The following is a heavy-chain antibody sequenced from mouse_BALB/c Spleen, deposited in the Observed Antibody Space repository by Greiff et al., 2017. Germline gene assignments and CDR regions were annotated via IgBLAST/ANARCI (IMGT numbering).Heavy chain of an antibody. CDR1: GYSITSDYA. V-gene: IGHV3-2*02. Sequence: EVKLQESGPGLVKPSQSLSLTCTVTGYSITSDYAWNWIRQFPGNKLEWMGYISYSGSTSYNPSLKSRISITRDTSKNQFFLQLNSVTTEDTATYYCARGGTTDWFAYWGQGTLVTVSA. CDR2: ISYSGST. CDR3: ARGGTTDWFAY. J-gene: IGHJ3*01. D-gene: IGHD2-14*01.